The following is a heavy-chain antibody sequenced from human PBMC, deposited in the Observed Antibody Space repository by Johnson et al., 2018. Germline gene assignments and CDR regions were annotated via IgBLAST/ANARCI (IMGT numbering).Heavy chain of an antibody. CDR2: INPSGGST. V-gene: IGHV1-46*01. CDR3: ARALLGGAFDI. Sequence: VQLVESGAEVKKPGASAKVSCKASGYTFTNYYMHWVRQAPGQGLEWMGIINPSGGSTSYAQKFQGRVTMTRDTSTSTVYMELSRLRSEDTAVYYCARALLGGAFDIWGQGTMVTVSS. J-gene: IGHJ3*02. CDR1: GYTFTNYY. D-gene: IGHD3-16*01.